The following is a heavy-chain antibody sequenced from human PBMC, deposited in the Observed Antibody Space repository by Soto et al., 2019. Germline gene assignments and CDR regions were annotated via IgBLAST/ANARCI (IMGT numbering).Heavy chain of an antibody. CDR3: ARVPPTYCTNGVCYTSRVAAAAKYFDY. V-gene: IGHV1-46*01. CDR2: INPSGGST. D-gene: IGHD2-8*01. CDR1: GYTFTSYY. Sequence: ASVKVSCKASGYTFTSYYMHWVRQAPGQGLEWMGIINPSGGSTSYAQKFQGRVTMTRDTSTSTVYMELSSLRSEDTAVYYCARVPPTYCTNGVCYTSRVAAAAKYFDYWGQGTLATVSS. J-gene: IGHJ4*02.